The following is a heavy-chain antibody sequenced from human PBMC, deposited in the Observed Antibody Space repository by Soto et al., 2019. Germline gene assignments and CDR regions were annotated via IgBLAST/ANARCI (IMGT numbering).Heavy chain of an antibody. J-gene: IGHJ4*02. V-gene: IGHV3-30-3*01. CDR2: ISYDGSNK. CDR1: GFTFSSYA. Sequence: LRLSCAASGFTFSSYAMHWVRQAPGKGLEWVAVISYDGSNKYYADSVKGRFTISRGNSKNTLYLQMSSLRPQDTAVYYCSKDLYSGYDFXFNYXGQGPLVTVS. CDR3: SKDLYSGYDFXFNY. D-gene: IGHD5-12*01.